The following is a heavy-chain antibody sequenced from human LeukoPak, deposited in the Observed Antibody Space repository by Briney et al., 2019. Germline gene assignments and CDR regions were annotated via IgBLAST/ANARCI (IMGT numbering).Heavy chain of an antibody. Sequence: TGGSLRLSCAASGFTFSSYSMNWVRQAPGKGLEWVSYISSSSSTIYYADSVKGRFTISRDNAKNSLYLQMNSLRAEDTAVYYCATGYQYYDYYYMDVWGKGTTVTISS. V-gene: IGHV3-48*01. CDR3: ATGYQYYDYYYMDV. J-gene: IGHJ6*03. CDR1: GFTFSSYS. D-gene: IGHD6-25*01. CDR2: ISSSSSTI.